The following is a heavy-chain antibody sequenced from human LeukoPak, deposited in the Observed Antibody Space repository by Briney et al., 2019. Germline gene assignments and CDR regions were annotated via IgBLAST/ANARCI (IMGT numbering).Heavy chain of an antibody. V-gene: IGHV4-30-2*01. CDR3: ARLVVSGGSSNWFDP. Sequence: PSQTLSLTCAVSGGSISSGGYSWSWIRQPPGKGLEWIGYIYHSGSTYYNPSLKSRVTISVDRSKNQFPLKLSSVTAADTAVYYCARLVVSGGSSNWFDPWGQGTLVTVSS. CDR1: GGSISSGGYS. CDR2: IYHSGST. J-gene: IGHJ5*02. D-gene: IGHD2-15*01.